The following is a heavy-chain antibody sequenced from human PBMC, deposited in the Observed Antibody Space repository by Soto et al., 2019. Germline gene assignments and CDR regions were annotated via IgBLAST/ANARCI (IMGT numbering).Heavy chain of an antibody. CDR1: GYRFTSYG. D-gene: IGHD3-16*01. V-gene: IGHV1-18*01. Sequence: QVQLVQSGGEVKNPGASVKGSCKASGYRFTSYGIGWVRQAPGQWLEWMGWINAYNGNTNYAQNLQGRVTLTTDTSTSTAYMELRSLRSNDTAVYYCAMVDVYVTPSPQDVWGQGTTVTVSS. CDR2: INAYNGNT. CDR3: AMVDVYVTPSPQDV. J-gene: IGHJ6*02.